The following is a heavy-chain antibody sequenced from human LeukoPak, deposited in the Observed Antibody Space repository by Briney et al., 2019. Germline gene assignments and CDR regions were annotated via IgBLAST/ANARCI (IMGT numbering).Heavy chain of an antibody. CDR2: IWYDGSNK. Sequence: GGSLRLSCAASGFTFSSYGMHWVRQAPGKGLEWVAVIWYDGSNKYYADSVKGRFTISRDNSKNILFLQMNSLRAEDTAVYYCATMQWLEGVDWFDPWGQGTLVTVSS. CDR3: ATMQWLEGVDWFDP. D-gene: IGHD6-19*01. V-gene: IGHV3-30*02. CDR1: GFTFSSYG. J-gene: IGHJ5*02.